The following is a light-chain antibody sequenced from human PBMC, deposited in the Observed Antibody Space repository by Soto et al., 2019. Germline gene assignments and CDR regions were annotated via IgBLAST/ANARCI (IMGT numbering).Light chain of an antibody. CDR2: GAS. CDR1: QGISNY. J-gene: IGKJ4*01. Sequence: DIPMTQSPSAMSASVGDRVTITCRASQGISNYLAWFQQKPGKVPKRLIYGASSLQSGVPSRFSGSGSGTEFTLTITSLQPEDSATYYCLQHNSYPLTFGGGTKVEIK. CDR3: LQHNSYPLT. V-gene: IGKV1-17*03.